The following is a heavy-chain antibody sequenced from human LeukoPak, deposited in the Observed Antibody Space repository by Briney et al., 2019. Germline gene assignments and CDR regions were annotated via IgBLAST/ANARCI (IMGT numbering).Heavy chain of an antibody. CDR3: AIGYSIYGAFDI. Sequence: ASVKVSCKASGYTFNNYYIHWVRQAPGQGLEWMGWINPNSGGPNYAQNFQGRVTMTRDTSITTAYMEFSSLRSDDTAVYYCAIGYSIYGAFDIWGQGPLVTVSS. V-gene: IGHV1-2*02. CDR1: GYTFNNYY. D-gene: IGHD5-18*01. CDR2: INPNSGGP. J-gene: IGHJ3*02.